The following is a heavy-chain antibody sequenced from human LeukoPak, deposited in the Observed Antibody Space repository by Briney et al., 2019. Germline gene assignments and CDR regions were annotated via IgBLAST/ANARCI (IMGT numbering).Heavy chain of an antibody. CDR1: GYTFTSYG. V-gene: IGHV1-69*13. Sequence: SVKVSCKASGYTFTSYGISWVRQAPGQGLEWMGGIIPIFGTAHYAQKFQGRVTITADESTSTAYMELSSLRSEDTAVYYCARVATPRYCSTTSCYRKGRFDPWGQGTLVTVSS. D-gene: IGHD2-2*01. CDR3: ARVATPRYCSTTSCYRKGRFDP. CDR2: IIPIFGTA. J-gene: IGHJ5*02.